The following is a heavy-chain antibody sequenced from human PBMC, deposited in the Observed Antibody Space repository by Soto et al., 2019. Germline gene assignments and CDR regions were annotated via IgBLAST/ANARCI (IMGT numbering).Heavy chain of an antibody. CDR3: ASVTFGGIVLAH. CDR2: IYFNGNT. D-gene: IGHD3-16*01. V-gene: IGHV4-59*01. CDR1: AASFSKYY. J-gene: IGHJ4*02. Sequence: SETLSLTCTVSAASFSKYYWTWIRQPPGKGLEWIGYIYFNGNTKYNPSLEGRLTISIDTSRKEFSLKLTSVTAADAAVYYCASVTFGGIVLAHWGQGTLVTVSS.